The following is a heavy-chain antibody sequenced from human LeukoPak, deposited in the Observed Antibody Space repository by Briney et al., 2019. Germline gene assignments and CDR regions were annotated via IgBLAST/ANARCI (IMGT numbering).Heavy chain of an antibody. CDR3: ARGIPVWGGPCSGGSCYHNWFDP. V-gene: IGHV1-2*02. Sequence: ASVKVSCKASGYTFTGYYMHWVRQAPGQGLEWMGWINPNSGGTNYAQKFQGRVTMTRDTSISTAYMELNRLTSDDTAVYYCARGIPVWGGPCSGGSCYHNWFDPWGQGTLVTVSS. CDR1: GYTFTGYY. CDR2: INPNSGGT. J-gene: IGHJ5*02. D-gene: IGHD2-15*01.